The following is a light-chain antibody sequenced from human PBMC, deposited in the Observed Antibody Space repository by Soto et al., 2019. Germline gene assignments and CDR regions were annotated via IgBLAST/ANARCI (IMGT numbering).Light chain of an antibody. CDR1: SSDVGSYKF. CDR2: EGS. J-gene: IGLJ1*01. V-gene: IGLV2-23*01. CDR3: CSYAGSSTNSV. Sequence: QSVLTQPASVSGSPGQSITISCTGTSSDVGSYKFVSWYQHRPGKAPKLMIYEGSKRPSGVSNRFSGSKSGNTASLTISGLQAEDEADYYCCSYAGSSTNSVFGTGTKLTV.